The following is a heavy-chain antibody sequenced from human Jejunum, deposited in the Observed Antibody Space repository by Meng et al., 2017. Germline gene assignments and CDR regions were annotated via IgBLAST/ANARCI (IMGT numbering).Heavy chain of an antibody. D-gene: IGHD4-17*01. V-gene: IGHV4-39*01. Sequence: QLQLQESGPGLVRPSETLSLTCSVSGDSFATTHPYWAWIRQPPGMGLEWIGIVFYIAGADDAGAYSNPSLRSRVTMSVDTSENQFSLKLTSVTAADTATYFCARRGDANFFESWGQGTLVTVSS. J-gene: IGHJ4*02. CDR2: VFYIAGADDAGA. CDR3: ARRGDANFFES. CDR1: GDSFATTHPY.